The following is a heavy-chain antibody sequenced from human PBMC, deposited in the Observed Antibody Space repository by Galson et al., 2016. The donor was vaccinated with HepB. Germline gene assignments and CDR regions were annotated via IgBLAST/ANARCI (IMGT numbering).Heavy chain of an antibody. V-gene: IGHV4/OR15-8*02. D-gene: IGHD6-19*01. CDR1: GGSISSNDW. Sequence: SETLSLTCVVSGGSISSNDWWSWVRQPPEKGLEWIGEIHHRGNTNYSPTLKSRVTISVDTSKKEVSLKLSSVTAADTAVYYCARLSSGWSHLDYWGQGTLVTVSS. CDR2: IHHRGNT. CDR3: ARLSSGWSHLDY. J-gene: IGHJ4*02.